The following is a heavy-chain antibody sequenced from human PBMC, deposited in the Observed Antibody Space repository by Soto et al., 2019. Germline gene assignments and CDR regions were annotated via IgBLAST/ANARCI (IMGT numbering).Heavy chain of an antibody. Sequence: PSETLSLTCAVSGGSISSSNWWSWVRQPPGKGREWSGEIYHSGSTNYNPSLKSRVTISVDKSTNQFSLKLSSVTAADTAVYYCARMIVVAKYYGMDVWGQGTTVTVSS. V-gene: IGHV4-4*02. CDR3: ARMIVVAKYYGMDV. CDR1: GGSISSSNW. J-gene: IGHJ6*02. D-gene: IGHD3-22*01. CDR2: IYHSGST.